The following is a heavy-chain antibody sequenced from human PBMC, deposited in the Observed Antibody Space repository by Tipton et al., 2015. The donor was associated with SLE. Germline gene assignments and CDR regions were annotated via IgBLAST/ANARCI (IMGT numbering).Heavy chain of an antibody. CDR1: GDSISSHS. J-gene: IGHJ4*02. V-gene: IGHV4-59*11. Sequence: LRLSCTVSGDSISSHSWSWIRQPPGKGLEWIGCMYYSGSTNYNPSLKSRVTISVDTSKNQFSLKLSSVTAADTAVYYCARETSPRSGSSHFDYWGQGTLVTVSS. CDR3: ARETSPRSGSSHFDY. CDR2: MYYSGST. D-gene: IGHD3-10*01.